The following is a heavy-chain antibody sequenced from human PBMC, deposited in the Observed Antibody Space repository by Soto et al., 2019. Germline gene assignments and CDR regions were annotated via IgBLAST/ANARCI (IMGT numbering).Heavy chain of an antibody. Sequence: SETLSLTCTVSGGSISSSSYYWGWIRQPPGKGLEWIGSIYYSGSTYYNPSLKSRVTISVDTSKNQFSLKLSSVTAADTAVYYCASITSTVITFDYWGQGTPVTVSS. J-gene: IGHJ4*02. CDR2: IYYSGST. CDR1: GGSISSSSYY. V-gene: IGHV4-39*01. CDR3: ASITSTVITFDY. D-gene: IGHD3-22*01.